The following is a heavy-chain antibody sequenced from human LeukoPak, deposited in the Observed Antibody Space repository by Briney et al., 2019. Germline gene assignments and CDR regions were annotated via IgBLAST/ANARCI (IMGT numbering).Heavy chain of an antibody. CDR2: IRYDGSKK. D-gene: IGHD1-26*01. Sequence: GGSLRLSCAASGFIFSSYGMHWVRQAPGKGLEWVAFIRYDGSKKYYADSVKGRFTISRDNSKNTLYLQMNSLRAEDTAVYYCAKDTFRRPYSGSQSHWGQGTLVTVSS. J-gene: IGHJ4*02. CDR3: AKDTFRRPYSGSQSH. CDR1: GFIFSSYG. V-gene: IGHV3-30*02.